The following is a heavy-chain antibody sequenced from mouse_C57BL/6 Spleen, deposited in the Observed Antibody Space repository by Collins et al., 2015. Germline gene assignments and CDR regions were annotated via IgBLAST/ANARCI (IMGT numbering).Heavy chain of an antibody. CDR2: INPDSRTI. V-gene: IGHV4-1*01. D-gene: IGHD1-1*01. J-gene: IGHJ3*01. CDR3: ARLGYYGWFAY. Sequence: EVKLLQSGGGLVQPGGSLKLSCAASGIDFSRYWMGWVRRAPGKGLEWIGEINPDSRTINYAPSLKDKFIISRDNAKNTLYLQMSKVRSEDTALYYCARLGYYGWFAYWGQGTLVTVSA. CDR1: GIDFSRYW.